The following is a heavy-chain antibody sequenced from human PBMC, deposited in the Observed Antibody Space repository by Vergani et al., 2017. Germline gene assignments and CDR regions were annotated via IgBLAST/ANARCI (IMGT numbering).Heavy chain of an antibody. V-gene: IGHV4-59*01. CDR2: IYYSGST. CDR1: GGSISSYY. CDR3: ARPDNYGYYVPFDY. Sequence: QVQLQESGPGLVKPSETLSLTCTVSGGSISSYYWSWIRQPPGKGLEWIGYIYYSGSTNYNPSLKSRVTISVDTSKNQFSLKLSSVTAADTAVYYCARPDNYGYYVPFDYWGQGTLVTVSS. J-gene: IGHJ4*02. D-gene: IGHD4-17*01.